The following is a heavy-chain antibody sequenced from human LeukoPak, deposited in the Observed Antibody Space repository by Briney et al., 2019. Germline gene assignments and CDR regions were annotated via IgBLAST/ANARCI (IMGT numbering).Heavy chain of an antibody. CDR2: MNPNSGNT. Sequence: ASVKVSCKASGYTFTGYYMHWVRQAPGQGLEWMGWMNPNSGNTGYAQKFQGRVTMTRNTSISTAYMELSSLRSEDTAVYYCARTTGRWFGSVLGYWGQGTLVTVSS. CDR1: GYTFTGYY. J-gene: IGHJ4*02. CDR3: ARTTGRWFGSVLGY. V-gene: IGHV1-8*02. D-gene: IGHD3-10*01.